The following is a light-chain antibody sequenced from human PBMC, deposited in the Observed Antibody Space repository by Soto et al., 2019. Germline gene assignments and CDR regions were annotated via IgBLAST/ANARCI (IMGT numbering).Light chain of an antibody. J-gene: IGKJ5*01. CDR1: HSVSNN. V-gene: IGKV3-15*01. Sequence: EIIMTQSPATLSVSPGERATLSCRASHSVSNNLAWYQQKPGQAPRLLIYYASTRATGIPARFSDSGSGTEVTLTISSLQSEDFALYYCQQYNDWPPISFGQGTRLEVK. CDR3: QQYNDWPPIS. CDR2: YAS.